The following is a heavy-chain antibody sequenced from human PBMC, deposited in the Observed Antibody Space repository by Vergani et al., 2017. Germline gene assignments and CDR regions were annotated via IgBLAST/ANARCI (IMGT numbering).Heavy chain of an antibody. CDR1: GYRFSNYW. Sequence: EVQLLQSGAAVKKPGESLKISCKASGYRFSNYWIGWVRQMPGKGLEWMGIIFPGDSNTRYHPSIKGRVTIAADKSISTAYLQWSSLKASDTAIYYCARRAYSYDVFYFWGQGTQVTVSS. V-gene: IGHV5-51*01. D-gene: IGHD5-18*01. CDR2: IFPGDSNT. J-gene: IGHJ4*02. CDR3: ARRAYSYDVFYF.